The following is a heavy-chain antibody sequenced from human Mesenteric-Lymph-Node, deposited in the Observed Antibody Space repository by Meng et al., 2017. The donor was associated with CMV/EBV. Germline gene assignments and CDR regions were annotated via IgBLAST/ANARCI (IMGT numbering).Heavy chain of an antibody. Sequence: GESLKISCAASGFIFDDYGMSWVRQAPGKGLEWVSGINYNGGLTDYVDSVKGRFTISRDNAKNSLYLQMNSLRAEDTALYHCARSVGYCSSTNCDDAFDIWGQGTMVTVSS. J-gene: IGHJ3*02. CDR1: GFIFDDYG. CDR2: INYNGGLT. CDR3: ARSVGYCSSTNCDDAFDI. V-gene: IGHV3-20*01. D-gene: IGHD2-2*01.